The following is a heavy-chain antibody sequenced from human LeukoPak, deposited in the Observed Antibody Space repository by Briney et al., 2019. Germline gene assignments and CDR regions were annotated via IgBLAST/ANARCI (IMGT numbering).Heavy chain of an antibody. CDR3: ARTGYYSVNYYYYYMDV. V-gene: IGHV3-21*01. J-gene: IGHJ6*03. D-gene: IGHD3-9*01. Sequence: GGSLRLSCAASGFTFSSYSMNWVRQAPGKGLEWASSISSSSSYIYYADSVKGRFTISRDNAKNSLYLQMNSLRAEDTAVYYCARTGYYSVNYYYYYMDVWGKGTTVTVSS. CDR1: GFTFSSYS. CDR2: ISSSSSYI.